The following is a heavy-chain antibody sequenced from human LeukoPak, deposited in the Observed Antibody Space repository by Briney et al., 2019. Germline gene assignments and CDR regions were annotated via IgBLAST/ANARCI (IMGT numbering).Heavy chain of an antibody. CDR1: GSTFSSYA. Sequence: PGGSLRLSCAASGSTFSSYAMSWVRQAPGKGLEWVSAISGSGGSTYYADPVKGRFTISRDNSKNTLYLQMNSLRAEDTAVYYCAKDPPYYYDSRTEAFDIWGQGTMVTVSS. CDR3: AKDPPYYYDSRTEAFDI. CDR2: ISGSGGST. J-gene: IGHJ3*02. V-gene: IGHV3-23*01. D-gene: IGHD3-22*01.